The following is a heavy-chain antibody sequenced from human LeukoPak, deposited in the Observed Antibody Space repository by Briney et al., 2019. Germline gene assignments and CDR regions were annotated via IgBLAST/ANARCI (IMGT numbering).Heavy chain of an antibody. CDR3: ALPGRIAVAGHRKYYFDY. V-gene: IGHV5-51*01. Sequence: GESLKISCKGSGYSFTSYWIGWVRQMPGKGLEWMGIIYPGDSDTRYSPSFQGQVTISADKSISTAYLQWSSLKASDTAMYYCALPGRIAVAGHRKYYFDYWGQGTLVTVSS. CDR2: IYPGDSDT. J-gene: IGHJ4*02. D-gene: IGHD6-19*01. CDR1: GYSFTSYW.